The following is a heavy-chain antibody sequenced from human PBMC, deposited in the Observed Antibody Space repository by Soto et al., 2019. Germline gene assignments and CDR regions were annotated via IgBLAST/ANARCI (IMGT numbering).Heavy chain of an antibody. CDR3: ARQAPIAAAGPPCYYYYYGTDV. CDR1: GVSISSSSYY. J-gene: IGHJ6*02. V-gene: IGHV4-39*01. CDR2: IYYSGST. Sequence: SEALSLTCTVSGVSISSSSYYWVWIRHPPEKGLEWGGSIYYSGSTYYNPSLKSRVTISVDTSKNQFSLKLSSVTAADTTVYYCARQAPIAAAGPPCYYYYYGTDVWGQGTTVTVSS. D-gene: IGHD6-13*01.